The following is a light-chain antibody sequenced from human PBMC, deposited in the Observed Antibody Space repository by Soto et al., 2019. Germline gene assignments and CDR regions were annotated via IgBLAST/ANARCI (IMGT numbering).Light chain of an antibody. CDR1: QTVSRN. CDR2: DIS. Sequence: EVVMTQSPATLSVSPWEIATLSCRASQTVSRNLAWYQQRPGQAPRLLIYDISNRATGVPARFSGSGSGTDFTLTISRLEPEDFAVYYCQQYGSSGTFGQGTKVDI. J-gene: IGKJ1*01. CDR3: QQYGSSGT. V-gene: IGKV3-15*01.